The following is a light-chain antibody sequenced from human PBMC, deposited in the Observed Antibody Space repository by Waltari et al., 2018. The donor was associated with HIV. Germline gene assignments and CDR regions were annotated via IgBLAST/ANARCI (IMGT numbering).Light chain of an antibody. CDR2: QDS. CDR1: KLGDKY. Sequence: SYEVTQPPSVSVSTGQTASITCSGDKLGDKYACWYQQRPGQSPVLVIYQDSKRPSAIPERFSGSNSGNTATLTISGTQAMDEADYYCQAWDSSTVVFGGGTKLTVL. J-gene: IGLJ2*01. CDR3: QAWDSSTVV. V-gene: IGLV3-1*01.